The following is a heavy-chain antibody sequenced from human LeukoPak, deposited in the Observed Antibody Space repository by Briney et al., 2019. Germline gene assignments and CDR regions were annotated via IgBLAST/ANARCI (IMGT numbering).Heavy chain of an antibody. V-gene: IGHV4-59*11. J-gene: IGHJ4*02. D-gene: IGHD6-6*01. CDR2: IYYSGST. CDR1: GGSISNHY. Sequence: PSETLSLTCTVSGGSISNHYWSWIRQPPGKGLEWIGYIYYSGSTNYNPSLKSRVTISVDTSKNQFSLKLSSVTAADTAVYYCARSQYSSSLYFDYWGQGTLVTVSS. CDR3: ARSQYSSSLYFDY.